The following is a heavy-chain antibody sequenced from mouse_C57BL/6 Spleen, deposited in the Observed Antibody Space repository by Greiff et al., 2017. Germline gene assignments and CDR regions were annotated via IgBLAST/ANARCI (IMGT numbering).Heavy chain of an antibody. CDR3: TSFTTVVESWFAY. V-gene: IGHV14-4*01. CDR1: GFNIKDDY. CDR2: IDPENGDT. J-gene: IGHJ3*01. Sequence: VHVKQSGAELVRPGASVKLSCTASGFNIKDDYMHWVKQRPEQGLEWIGWIDPENGDTEYASKFQGKATIRADTSSNTAYLQLSSLTSEDTAVYYCTSFTTVVESWFAYWGQGTLVTVSA. D-gene: IGHD1-1*01.